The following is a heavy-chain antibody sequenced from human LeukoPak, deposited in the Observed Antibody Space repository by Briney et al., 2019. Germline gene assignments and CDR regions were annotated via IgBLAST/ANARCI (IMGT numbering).Heavy chain of an antibody. J-gene: IGHJ4*02. V-gene: IGHV4-39*01. Sequence: SVTLSLTCTVSGGSISSSSYYWGWIRQPPGKGLEWVGSIYYSGSTYYNPSLKSRVTISVDTSKNQFSLKLSSVTAADTAVYYCARFYDRSGPHFDYWGQGTLVTVSS. CDR2: IYYSGST. CDR3: ARFYDRSGPHFDY. CDR1: GGSISSSSYY. D-gene: IGHD3-22*01.